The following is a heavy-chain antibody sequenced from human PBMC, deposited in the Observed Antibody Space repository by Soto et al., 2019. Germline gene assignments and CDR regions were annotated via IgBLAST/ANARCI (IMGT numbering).Heavy chain of an antibody. D-gene: IGHD3-3*01. CDR1: GYTFTGYY. Sequence: GASVQFSCKASGYTFTGYYMHWVRQAPGQGLEWLGWINPNSGGTNYAQKFQGWVTMTRDTSTSTAYMELRSLRSDDTAVYYCARDLYDFWSGYSNWFDPWGQGTLVTVSS. CDR2: INPNSGGT. V-gene: IGHV1-2*04. J-gene: IGHJ5*02. CDR3: ARDLYDFWSGYSNWFDP.